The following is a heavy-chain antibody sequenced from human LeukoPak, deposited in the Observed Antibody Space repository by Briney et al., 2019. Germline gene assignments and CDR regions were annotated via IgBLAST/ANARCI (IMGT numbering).Heavy chain of an antibody. J-gene: IGHJ5*02. CDR2: ISAYNGNT. Sequence: ASVKVSCKASGYTFTSYGISWVRQAPGQGLEWMGWISAYNGNTNYAQKLQGRVTMTTDTPTRPAYMELRSLRSDDTAVYYCARAHPGDTAMVLNWFDPWGQGTLVTVSS. V-gene: IGHV1-18*01. CDR3: ARAHPGDTAMVLNWFDP. CDR1: GYTFTSYG. D-gene: IGHD5-18*01.